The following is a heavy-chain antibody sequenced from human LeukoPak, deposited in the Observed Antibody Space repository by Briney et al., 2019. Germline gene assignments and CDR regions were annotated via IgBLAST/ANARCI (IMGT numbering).Heavy chain of an antibody. CDR1: GGTFSSYA. CDR2: IIPILGIA. V-gene: IGHV1-69*04. D-gene: IGHD3-16*02. Sequence: GASVKVSCKASGGTFSSYAISWVRQAPGQGLEWMGRIIPILGIANYAQKFQGRVTITADKSTSTAYMELSSLRSEDTAVYYCARDLAYYDYVWGSYRFDYWGQGTLVTVSS. CDR3: ARDLAYYDYVWGSYRFDY. J-gene: IGHJ4*02.